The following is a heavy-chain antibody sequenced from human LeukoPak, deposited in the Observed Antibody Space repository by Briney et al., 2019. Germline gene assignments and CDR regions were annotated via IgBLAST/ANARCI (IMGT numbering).Heavy chain of an antibody. V-gene: IGHV1-69*06. CDR3: ATYMVRGVITLDYYYYYYMDV. Sequence: ASVKVSCKASGGTFSSYAISWVRQAPGQGLEWMGGIIPIFGTANYAQKFQGRVTITADKSTSTAYMELSSLRSEDTAVYYCATYMVRGVITLDYYYYYYMDVWGKGTTVTVSS. CDR1: GGTFSSYA. D-gene: IGHD3-10*01. CDR2: IIPIFGTA. J-gene: IGHJ6*03.